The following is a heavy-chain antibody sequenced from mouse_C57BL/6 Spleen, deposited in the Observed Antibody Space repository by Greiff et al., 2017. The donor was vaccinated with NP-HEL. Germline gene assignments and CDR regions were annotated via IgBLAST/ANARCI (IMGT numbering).Heavy chain of an antibody. Sequence: QVQLQQPGAELVKPGASVKLSCKASGYTFTSYWMHWVKQRPGQGLEWIGMIHPNSGSTNYNEKFKSKATLTVDKSSSTAYMQLSSLTSEDSAVYYCARVWLLHGAMDYWGQGTSVTVSS. CDR2: IHPNSGST. J-gene: IGHJ4*01. D-gene: IGHD2-3*01. CDR3: ARVWLLHGAMDY. CDR1: GYTFTSYW. V-gene: IGHV1-64*01.